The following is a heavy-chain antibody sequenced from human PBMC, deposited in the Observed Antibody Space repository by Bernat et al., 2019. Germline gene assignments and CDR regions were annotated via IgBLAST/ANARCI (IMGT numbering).Heavy chain of an antibody. CDR3: ARAPDYGGNGEFDY. D-gene: IGHD4-23*01. CDR2: IYYSGST. CDR1: GGSISSYY. Sequence: QVQLQESGPGLVKPSETLSLTCTVSGGSISSYYWSWIRQPPGKGLEWSGYIYYSGSTNYNPSIKSRVTISVDTDKSQFTLKLRSVTAADTAVEYCARAPDYGGNGEFDYWGKGTLVTVSS. J-gene: IGHJ4*02. V-gene: IGHV4-59*01.